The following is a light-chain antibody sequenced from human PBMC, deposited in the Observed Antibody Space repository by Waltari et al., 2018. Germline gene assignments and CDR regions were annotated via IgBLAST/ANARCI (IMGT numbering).Light chain of an antibody. CDR2: KAS. CDR3: QQYDRFSAT. Sequence: DIQMTQSPSTLSAPVGDRVTITCRASQSIDNWLAWYQQKPGKAPKLLIYKASRLESGVPSRFSGSGSGAEFTLTISSLQPDDSATYYCQQYDRFSATIGQGTQVEIK. J-gene: IGKJ1*01. CDR1: QSIDNW. V-gene: IGKV1-5*03.